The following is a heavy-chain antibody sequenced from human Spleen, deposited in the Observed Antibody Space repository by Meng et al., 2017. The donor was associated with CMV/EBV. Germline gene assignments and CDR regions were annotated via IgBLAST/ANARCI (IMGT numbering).Heavy chain of an antibody. CDR3: ARVSGYCSSASCSNYFDF. J-gene: IGHJ4*02. D-gene: IGHD2-2*01. CDR2: VYYTGST. V-gene: IGHV4-59*01. CDR1: DDSISSYY. Sequence: SETLSLTCTVSDDSISSYYCSWIRQPPGKGLEWVGYVYYTGSTKYNPSLKSRVVMSVDTSNIQFSLKLNSVTAADTAVYYCARVSGYCSSASCSNYFDFWGQGTLVTVSS.